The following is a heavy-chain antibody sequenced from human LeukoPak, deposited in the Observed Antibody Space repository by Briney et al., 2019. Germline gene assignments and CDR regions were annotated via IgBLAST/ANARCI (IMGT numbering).Heavy chain of an antibody. CDR3: ARAVHLMMGSGSYDAGGWFDP. Sequence: SETLSLTCTVSGGSISSSTYYWGWIRQPPGKGLEWIGSIYYSGSTYYDPSLKSRVTISADTSKNQFSLKLSSVTAADTAVYYCARAVHLMMGSGSYDAGGWFDPWGQGTLVTVSS. V-gene: IGHV4-39*07. D-gene: IGHD3-10*01. J-gene: IGHJ5*02. CDR2: IYYSGST. CDR1: GGSISSSTYY.